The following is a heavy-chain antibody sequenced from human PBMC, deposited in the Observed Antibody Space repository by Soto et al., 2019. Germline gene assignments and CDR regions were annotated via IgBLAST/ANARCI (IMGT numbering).Heavy chain of an antibody. CDR2: IYYSGST. V-gene: IGHV4-59*08. CDR3: ARRHSRSSDWFDP. Sequence: ASETLSLTCTVSGGSISSYYWSWIRQPPGKGLEWIGYIYYSGSTNYNPSLKSRVTISVDTSKNQFSLKLSSVTAADTAVYYCARRHSRSSDWFDPWGQGTLVTVSS. D-gene: IGHD6-6*01. CDR1: GGSISSYY. J-gene: IGHJ5*02.